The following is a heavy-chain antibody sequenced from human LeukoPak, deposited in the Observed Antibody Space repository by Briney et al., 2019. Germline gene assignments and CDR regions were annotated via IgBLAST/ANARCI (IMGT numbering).Heavy chain of an antibody. J-gene: IGHJ6*02. CDR3: AKGGDWVDV. CDR2: ISYDGSNK. CDR1: GFTFSSYG. D-gene: IGHD2-21*02. Sequence: PGGSXRLSCXXSGFTFSSYGMHWVRQAPGKGLEWVAVISYDGSNKYYADSVKGRFTISRDNSKNTLYLQMNSLRAEDTAVYYCAKGGDWVDVWGQGTTVTVSS. V-gene: IGHV3-30*18.